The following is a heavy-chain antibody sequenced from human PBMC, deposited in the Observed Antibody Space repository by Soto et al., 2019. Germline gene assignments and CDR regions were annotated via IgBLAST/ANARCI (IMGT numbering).Heavy chain of an antibody. CDR3: ARARGYDILTGYYRFDP. Sequence: SETLSLTCTVSGGSISSYYWSWIRQPPGKGLEWIGYIYYSGSTNYNPSLKSRVTISVDTSKNQFSLKLSSVTAADTAVYYCARARGYDILTGYYRFDPWGQGTLVTSPQ. CDR1: GGSISSYY. D-gene: IGHD3-9*01. J-gene: IGHJ5*02. V-gene: IGHV4-59*01. CDR2: IYYSGST.